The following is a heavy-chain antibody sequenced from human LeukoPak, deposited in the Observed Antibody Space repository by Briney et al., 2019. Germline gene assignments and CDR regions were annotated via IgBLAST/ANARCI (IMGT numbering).Heavy chain of an antibody. J-gene: IGHJ4*02. D-gene: IGHD3-10*01. CDR3: AKGFYYYGSGSYLN. CDR1: GFTFDDYT. CDR2: ISWDGGST. Sequence: GGSLRLSCAASGFTFDDYTMRWFRQAPGKGLKWVSLISWDGGSTYYADSVKGRFTISRDNSKNSLYLQMNSLRTEDTALYYCAKGFYYYGSGSYLNWGQGTLVTVSS. V-gene: IGHV3-43*01.